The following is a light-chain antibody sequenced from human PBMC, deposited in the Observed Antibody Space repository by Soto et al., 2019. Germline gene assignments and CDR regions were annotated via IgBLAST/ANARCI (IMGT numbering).Light chain of an antibody. CDR3: QQYNSYSPRT. Sequence: DIQMTQSPSTLSASVGDRVTITCRASRSISIWLAWYQQKPGKAPKLLIYEASSLESGVPSRFSGSRSGTEFTLTISSLQPDDFATYYCQQYNSYSPRTFGQGTKVEIK. J-gene: IGKJ1*01. CDR2: EAS. CDR1: RSISIW. V-gene: IGKV1-5*03.